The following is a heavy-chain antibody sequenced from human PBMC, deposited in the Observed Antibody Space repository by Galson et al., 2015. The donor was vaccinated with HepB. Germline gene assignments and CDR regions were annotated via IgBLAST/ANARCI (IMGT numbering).Heavy chain of an antibody. Sequence: SLRLSCAASGFTFSSYAMSWVRQAPGKGLEWVSAISGSGGSTYYADSVKGRFTISRDNSKNTLYLQMNSLRAEDTAVYYCAKDRTYDFWSGYSDYWGQGTLVTVSS. D-gene: IGHD3-3*01. CDR2: ISGSGGST. CDR3: AKDRTYDFWSGYSDY. V-gene: IGHV3-23*01. J-gene: IGHJ4*02. CDR1: GFTFSSYA.